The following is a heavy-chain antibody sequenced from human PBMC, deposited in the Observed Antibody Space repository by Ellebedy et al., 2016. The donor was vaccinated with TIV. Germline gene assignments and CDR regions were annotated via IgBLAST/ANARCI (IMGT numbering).Heavy chain of an antibody. CDR1: ARSMNPYF. Sequence: MPSETLSLTCTLSARSMNPYFSIWIRQSAGKGLEWIGRIYLSGDTNYNPSLKSRVTMSLYTSRNQLSLNLNSVTAADTAVYCCARENVNLAGFDTWGQGALVTVSS. J-gene: IGHJ4*02. V-gene: IGHV4-4*07. D-gene: IGHD6-19*01. CDR3: ARENVNLAGFDT. CDR2: IYLSGDT.